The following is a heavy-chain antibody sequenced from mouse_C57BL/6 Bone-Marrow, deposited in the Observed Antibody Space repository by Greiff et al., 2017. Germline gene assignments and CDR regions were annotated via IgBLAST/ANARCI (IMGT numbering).Heavy chain of an antibody. CDR3: ARCTTVVARGFAY. V-gene: IGHV1-7*01. Sequence: VMLVESGAELAKPGASVKLSCKASGYTFTSYWMHWVKQRPGQGLEWIGYINPSSGYTKYNQKFKDKATLTADKSSSTAYMQLSRLTSEDSAVYYCARCTTVVARGFAYWGQGTLVTVSA. CDR1: GYTFTSYW. J-gene: IGHJ3*01. CDR2: INPSSGYT. D-gene: IGHD1-1*01.